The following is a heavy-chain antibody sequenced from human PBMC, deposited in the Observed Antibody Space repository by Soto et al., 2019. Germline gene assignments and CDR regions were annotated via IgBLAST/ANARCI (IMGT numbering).Heavy chain of an antibody. Sequence: EVQLVESGGGLVQPGGSLRLSCAASEFTFSGRSVHWVRQAPGKGLVWVSGIDKVGTDSTYAEAGKGRFISSRDNAKNTVYLQMNSVRVEDTAVYYCARGWFGPDVWGKGTTVTVSS. D-gene: IGHD3-10*01. CDR3: ARGWFGPDV. CDR1: EFTFSGRS. J-gene: IGHJ6*03. CDR2: IDKVGTDS. V-gene: IGHV3-74*01.